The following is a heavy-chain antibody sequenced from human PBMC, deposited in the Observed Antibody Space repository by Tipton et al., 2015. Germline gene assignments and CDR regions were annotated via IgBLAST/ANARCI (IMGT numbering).Heavy chain of an antibody. CDR1: GYTFTGYN. D-gene: IGHD1-7*01. CDR3: AKTKVGEAGGFDI. Sequence: QVQLVQSGAEVKKPGASVKVSCKGSGYTFTGYNMHWVRQAPGQGLEWMGWINPNSGGTNYAQKFQGRVTMTRDTSISTAYMELTRLRSDDTAVYYCAKTKVGEAGGFDIWGQGTMVTVS. J-gene: IGHJ3*02. V-gene: IGHV1-2*02. CDR2: INPNSGGT.